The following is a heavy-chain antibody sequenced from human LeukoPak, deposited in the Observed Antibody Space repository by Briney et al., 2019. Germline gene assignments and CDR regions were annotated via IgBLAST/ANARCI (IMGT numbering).Heavy chain of an antibody. D-gene: IGHD2-21*01. CDR3: ARDGCGGECSYYYYYMDG. Sequence: SDTLSLTCTVSGGSFSSSSYYWGWLRPPPGMGLEWVGSIYYSGSTYYNPSLKSLVIISVNTSKNQYSLKLSSITAAAPAYYYCARDGCGGECSYYYYYMDGWGKGDTVTVSS. V-gene: IGHV4-39*07. CDR2: IYYSGST. CDR1: GGSFSSSSYY. J-gene: IGHJ6*03.